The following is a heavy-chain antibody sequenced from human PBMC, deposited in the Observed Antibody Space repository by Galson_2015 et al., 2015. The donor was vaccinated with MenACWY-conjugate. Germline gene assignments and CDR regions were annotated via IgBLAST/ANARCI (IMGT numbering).Heavy chain of an antibody. V-gene: IGHV4-39*07. D-gene: IGHD2-8*02. CDR2: IFYSGTT. Sequence: SETLSVTCTVSGDSISSNSYYWGWLRQPPGKGLEWIGSIFYSGTTYYNPSLKSRVAISVDTSKSHFSLNLSSVTAADTAIYYCARGGTVLRTVANWFDPWGQGTLVTVSS. J-gene: IGHJ5*02. CDR1: GDSISSNSYY. CDR3: ARGGTVLRTVANWFDP.